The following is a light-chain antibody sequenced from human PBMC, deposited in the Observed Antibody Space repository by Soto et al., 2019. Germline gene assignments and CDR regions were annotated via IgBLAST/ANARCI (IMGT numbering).Light chain of an antibody. Sequence: EIVLTQSPGTLSLSAGERATLSCRASQSVKSSDLAWYQQKPGQAPRLLIYGASNRATGIPARFSGSGSGTDFTLTISRLEPEDCAVYYCQHYPASPALTFGGGTKVEI. CDR1: QSVKSSD. CDR2: GAS. CDR3: QHYPASPALT. J-gene: IGKJ4*01. V-gene: IGKV3-20*01.